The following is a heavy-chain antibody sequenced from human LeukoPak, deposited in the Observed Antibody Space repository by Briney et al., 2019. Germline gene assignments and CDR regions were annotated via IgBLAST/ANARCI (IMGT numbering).Heavy chain of an antibody. CDR3: ARSSGLHSSKWSYYFDY. J-gene: IGHJ4*02. CDR2: IDYIGST. D-gene: IGHD3-22*01. Sequence: SETLSLTCTVSGGSISSYYWSWIRQPPGKGLEWNGYIDYIGSTNYNPSPKSRIRMSVDRSQNQVSLKLTSVTAADTAVYYCARSSGLHSSKWSYYFDYWGQGTLVTVSS. CDR1: GGSISSYY. V-gene: IGHV4-59*08.